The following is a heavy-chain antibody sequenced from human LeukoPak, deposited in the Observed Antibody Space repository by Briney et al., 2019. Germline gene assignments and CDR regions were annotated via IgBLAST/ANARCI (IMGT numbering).Heavy chain of an antibody. CDR2: ISADNGNT. Sequence: ASVKVSCKASGYTFTSYGISWVRQAPGQGLEWMGRISADNGNTNYAQKLQGRVTMITHTSTSTAYMELRSLRSDDAAVYYCARTYGSGTYYCYYYMDVWGKGTTVTVSS. D-gene: IGHD3-10*01. CDR1: GYTFTSYG. CDR3: ARTYGSGTYYCYYYMDV. V-gene: IGHV1-18*01. J-gene: IGHJ6*03.